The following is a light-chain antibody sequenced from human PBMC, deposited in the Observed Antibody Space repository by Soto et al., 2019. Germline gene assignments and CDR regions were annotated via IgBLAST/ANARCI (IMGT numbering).Light chain of an antibody. V-gene: IGKV3D-15*01. CDR1: QSVSGN. CDR3: QQYNNWPPT. CDR2: GAS. J-gene: IGKJ1*01. Sequence: EIVMTQSPATLSVSPGERATLSCRASQSVSGNLAWDQQKPGQAPRLLIYGASTRATGIPAMFSGSGSGTEFTLTISSLQSEDFAVYYCQQYNNWPPTFGQGNKVEIK.